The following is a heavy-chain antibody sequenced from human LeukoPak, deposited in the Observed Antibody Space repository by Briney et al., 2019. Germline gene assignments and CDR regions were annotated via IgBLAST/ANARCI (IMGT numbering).Heavy chain of an antibody. V-gene: IGHV3-23*01. D-gene: IGHD2-2*01. J-gene: IGHJ4*02. Sequence: GGSLRLSCAASGFTFSSYGMSWVRQAPGKGLEWVSAVSGSGGSTYYADSVKGRFTISRDNSKNTLYLQMNSLRAEDTAVYYCAHGSMYQLDYWGQGTLVTVSS. CDR2: VSGSGGST. CDR1: GFTFSSYG. CDR3: AHGSMYQLDY.